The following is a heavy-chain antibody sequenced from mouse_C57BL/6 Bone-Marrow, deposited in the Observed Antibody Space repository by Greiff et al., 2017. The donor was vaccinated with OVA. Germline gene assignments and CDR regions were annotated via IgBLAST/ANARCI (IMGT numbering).Heavy chain of an antibody. Sequence: DVKLVESGGGLVKPGGSLKLSCAASGFTFSSYAMSWVRQTPEKRLEWVATIRDGGSYTYYPDNVKGRFTISRDNAKNNLYLQMNHLKSEDTAVYYCEHITRGFAYWGQGTLVTVSA. CDR1: GFTFSSYA. J-gene: IGHJ3*01. D-gene: IGHD1-1*01. CDR3: EHITRGFAY. CDR2: IRDGGSYT. V-gene: IGHV5-4*03.